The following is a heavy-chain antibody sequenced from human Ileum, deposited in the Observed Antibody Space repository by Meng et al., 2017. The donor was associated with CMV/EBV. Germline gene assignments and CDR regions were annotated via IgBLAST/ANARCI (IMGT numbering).Heavy chain of an antibody. J-gene: IGHJ2*01. CDR1: GGSCSDYY. V-gene: IGHV4-34*01. Sequence: QEQLQEWGAGLLKPSETLSLTCAVYGGSCSDYYWSWIRQPPGKGLEWIGQISHSGITNYNPSLKSRVTISIDTSKKQFSLKLSSVTAADTAVYYCARSRVYWYFDLWGRGTLVTVSS. CDR2: ISHSGIT. CDR3: ARSRVYWYFDL.